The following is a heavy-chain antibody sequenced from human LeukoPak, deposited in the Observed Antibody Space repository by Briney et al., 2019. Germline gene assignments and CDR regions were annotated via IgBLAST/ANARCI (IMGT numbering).Heavy chain of an antibody. V-gene: IGHV1-2*06. J-gene: IGHJ5*02. Sequence: ASVKVSCKASGYTFTCYYMHWVRQAPGQGLEWMGRINPNSGGTNYAQKFQGRVTITRDTSISTAYMELSRLRSDDTAVYYCARDGSAAGPSNWFDPWGQGTLVTVSS. CDR3: ARDGSAAGPSNWFDP. CDR2: INPNSGGT. CDR1: GYTFTCYY. D-gene: IGHD6-13*01.